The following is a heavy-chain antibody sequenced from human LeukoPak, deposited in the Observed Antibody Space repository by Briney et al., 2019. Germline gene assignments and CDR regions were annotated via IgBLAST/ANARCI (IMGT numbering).Heavy chain of an antibody. V-gene: IGHV3-30*18. CDR2: VSYDGNDG. J-gene: IGHJ4*02. CDR1: GFNFTYYA. Sequence: PGGSLSLSCIGSGFNFTYYAIYWVRQAPGKGLEWVAVVSYDGNDGYYADSVKGRFSISRDNSQNTVTLQMNNLRVDDTAIYYCAKLAWNDGSYYFDYWGQGTLVTVSS. D-gene: IGHD1-1*01. CDR3: AKLAWNDGSYYFDY.